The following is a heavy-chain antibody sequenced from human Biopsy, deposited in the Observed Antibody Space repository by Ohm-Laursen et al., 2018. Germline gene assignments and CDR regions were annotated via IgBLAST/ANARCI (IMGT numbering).Heavy chain of an antibody. D-gene: IGHD2-15*01. V-gene: IGHV3-11*01. CDR1: GFNFNDYY. CDR3: AKIHCSGGSCYPNAFDM. Sequence: SLRLSCAASGFNFNDYYMTWICQAPGKGLEWVSHIGSSGSTIYYADSVKGRFTISRDNAKNFLYLEMNNLRPEDTALHYCAKIHCSGGSCYPNAFDMWGHGTRVTVS. CDR2: IGSSGSTI. J-gene: IGHJ3*02.